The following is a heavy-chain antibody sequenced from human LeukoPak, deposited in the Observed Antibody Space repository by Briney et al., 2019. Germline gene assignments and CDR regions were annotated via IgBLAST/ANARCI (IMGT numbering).Heavy chain of an antibody. CDR3: AREGRYYYGSGSPENWFDP. V-gene: IGHV4-59*12. J-gene: IGHJ5*02. D-gene: IGHD3-10*01. Sequence: SETLSLTCTVSGGSISSYYWSWIRQPPGKGLEWIGYIYYSGSTNYNPSLKSRVTISVDTSKNQFSLKLSSVTAADTAVHYCAREGRYYYGSGSPENWFDPWGQGTLVTVSS. CDR1: GGSISSYY. CDR2: IYYSGST.